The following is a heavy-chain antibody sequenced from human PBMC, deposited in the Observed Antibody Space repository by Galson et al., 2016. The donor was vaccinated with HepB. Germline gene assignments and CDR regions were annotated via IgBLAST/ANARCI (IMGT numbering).Heavy chain of an antibody. D-gene: IGHD5-12*01. Sequence: SLRLSCAASGFTFSDYAMSWVRQAPGKGLEWVSGISGSGGGTYYADSVKGRFTIARDNSENTLHLQMKRLRAEDTAIYYFTKDGYSDSTPGSGGFDFWGQGTLVTVSS. V-gene: IGHV3-23*01. J-gene: IGHJ4*02. CDR1: GFTFSDYA. CDR3: TKDGYSDSTPGSGGFDF. CDR2: ISGSGGGT.